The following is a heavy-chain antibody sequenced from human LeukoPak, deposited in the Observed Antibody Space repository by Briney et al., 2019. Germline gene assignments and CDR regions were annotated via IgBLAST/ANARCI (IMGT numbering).Heavy chain of an antibody. Sequence: ASVKVSCKASGYTFTSYYMHWVRQAPGQGLEWMGIINPSGGSTSYAQKFQGRVTMTRDMSTSTVYMELSSLRSEDTAVYYCARDYGGNQRVDYWGQGTLVTVSS. D-gene: IGHD4-23*01. V-gene: IGHV1-46*01. CDR2: INPSGGST. J-gene: IGHJ4*02. CDR3: ARDYGGNQRVDY. CDR1: GYTFTSYY.